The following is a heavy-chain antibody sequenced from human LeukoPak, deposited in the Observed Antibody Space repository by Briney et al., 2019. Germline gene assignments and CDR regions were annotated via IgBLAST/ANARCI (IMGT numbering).Heavy chain of an antibody. V-gene: IGHV4-34*01. D-gene: IGHD2-2*01. J-gene: IGHJ3*02. CDR1: GGSFSGYY. CDR3: ARDYGYCSSTSCPHDAFDI. Sequence: PSETLSLTCAVYGGSFSGYYWSWIRQPPGKGLEWIGEINHSGSTNYNPSLKSRVTISVDRSKNQFSLKLSSVTAADTAVYYCARDYGYCSSTSCPHDAFDIWGQGTMVTVSS. CDR2: INHSGST.